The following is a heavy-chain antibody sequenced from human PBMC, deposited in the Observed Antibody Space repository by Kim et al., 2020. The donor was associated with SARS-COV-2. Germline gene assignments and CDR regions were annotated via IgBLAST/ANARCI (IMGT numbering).Heavy chain of an antibody. J-gene: IGHJ4*02. CDR2: IFGTA. D-gene: IGHD3-16*01. V-gene: IGHV1-69*01. Sequence: IFGTANYAQKFQGRVTITADESTSTAYMELSSLRSEDTAVYYCARDWGRRWGQGTLVTVSS. CDR3: ARDWGRR.